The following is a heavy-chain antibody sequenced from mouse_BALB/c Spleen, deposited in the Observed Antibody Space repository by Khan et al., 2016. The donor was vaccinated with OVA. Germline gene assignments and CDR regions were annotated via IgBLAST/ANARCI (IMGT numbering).Heavy chain of an antibody. Sequence: EVQLQESGPSLVKPSQTLSLTCSVTGDSITSGYWSWIRKFPGNKLEYMGYMIYSGNTYYNPSLKRRISITRHTSKHQYYLQLNSVTTEDTATYYCARSTYRYAFAYWGQGTLVTVSA. J-gene: IGHJ3*01. CDR1: GDSITSGY. CDR2: MIYSGNT. V-gene: IGHV3-8*02. D-gene: IGHD2-14*01. CDR3: ARSTYRYAFAY.